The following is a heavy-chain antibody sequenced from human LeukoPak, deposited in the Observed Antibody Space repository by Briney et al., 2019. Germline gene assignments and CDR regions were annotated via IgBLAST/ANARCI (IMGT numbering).Heavy chain of an antibody. CDR2: ISSSGSTI. J-gene: IGHJ4*02. V-gene: IGHV3-48*03. Sequence: PGGSLRLSCAASGFTFSSYEMNWVRQAPGKGLEWVSYISSSGSTIYYANSVKGRFTISRDNAKNSLYLQMNSLRAEDTAVYYCASNPMVRGVVNFDYWGQGTLVTVSS. CDR3: ASNPMVRGVVNFDY. CDR1: GFTFSSYE. D-gene: IGHD3-10*01.